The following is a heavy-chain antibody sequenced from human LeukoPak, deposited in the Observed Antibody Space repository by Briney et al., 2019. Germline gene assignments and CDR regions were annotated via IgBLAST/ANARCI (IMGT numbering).Heavy chain of an antibody. CDR1: GGTFSSYT. D-gene: IGHD3-22*01. V-gene: IGHV1-69*02. Sequence: SVKVSCKASGGTFSSYTISWVRQAPGQGLEWMGRIIPILGIANYAQKFQGRVTITADKSTSTAYMELSSLRSEDTAVYYCARASPVGSGYYYFDYWGQGTLVTVSS. J-gene: IGHJ4*02. CDR2: IIPILGIA. CDR3: ARASPVGSGYYYFDY.